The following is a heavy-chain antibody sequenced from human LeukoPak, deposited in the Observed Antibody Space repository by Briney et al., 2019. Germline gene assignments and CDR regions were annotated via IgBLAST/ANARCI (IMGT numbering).Heavy chain of an antibody. CDR1: GFTFRSYG. Sequence: GGSLRLSCAASGFTFRSYGMNWVRQAPGKGLEWVSFISDSGGRTYYADSVKGRFTISRDNAKNSLYLQMNSLRDEDAAVYYCARGAPLVVITTAAFDIWGQGTMVTVSS. J-gene: IGHJ3*02. CDR3: ARGAPLVVITTAAFDI. CDR2: ISDSGGRT. V-gene: IGHV3-21*01. D-gene: IGHD2-15*01.